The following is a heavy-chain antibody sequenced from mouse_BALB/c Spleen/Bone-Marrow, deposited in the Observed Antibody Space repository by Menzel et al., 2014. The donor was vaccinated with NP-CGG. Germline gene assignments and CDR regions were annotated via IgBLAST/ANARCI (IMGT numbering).Heavy chain of an antibody. CDR2: IHPNRGNT. CDR1: GYTFTSSW. D-gene: IGHD2-1*01. Sequence: QVQLQQSGSVLVRPGASVKLSCKASGYTFTSSWMHWAKQRPGQGLEWIGEIHPNRGNTSYNEKFKGKATLTVDTSSSTAYVDLSSLTSEDSAVYYCAREKIYGNYLWYFDVWGAGTTVTVSS. V-gene: IGHV1S130*01. J-gene: IGHJ1*01. CDR3: AREKIYGNYLWYFDV.